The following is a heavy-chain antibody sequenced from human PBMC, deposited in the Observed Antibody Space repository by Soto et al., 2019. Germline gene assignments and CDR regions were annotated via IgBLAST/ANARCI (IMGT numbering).Heavy chain of an antibody. CDR1: GFTLSANA. Sequence: QEQLVESGGDVVQPGRSLTLSCAASGFTLSANAMHWVRQAPGKGLEWVAVIAYDGTIKIYRDSVKGRFTISRDDSKSTLYLQMNSLRPEDTAVYYCARDKIKGAPDYLDSWGQGTLVTVSS. V-gene: IGHV3-30-3*01. D-gene: IGHD1-26*01. CDR2: IAYDGTIK. J-gene: IGHJ4*02. CDR3: ARDKIKGAPDYLDS.